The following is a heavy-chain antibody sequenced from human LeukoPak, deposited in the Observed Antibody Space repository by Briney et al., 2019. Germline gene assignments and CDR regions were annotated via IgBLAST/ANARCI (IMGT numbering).Heavy chain of an antibody. CDR2: ISYDGSNK. CDR3: ASGVAVAENYYYYYGMDV. D-gene: IGHD6-19*01. V-gene: IGHV3-30*03. J-gene: IGHJ6*02. CDR1: GFTFSSYG. Sequence: PGGSLRLSCAASGFTFSSYGMHWVRQAPGKGLEWVAVISYDGSNKYYADSVKGRFTISRDNSKNTLYLQMNSLRAEDTAVYYCASGVAVAENYYYYYGMDVWGQGTTVTVSS.